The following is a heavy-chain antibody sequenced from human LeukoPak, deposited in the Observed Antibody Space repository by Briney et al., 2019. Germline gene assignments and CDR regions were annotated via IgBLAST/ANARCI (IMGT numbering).Heavy chain of an antibody. V-gene: IGHV4-31*03. CDR1: GGSISSGGYY. Sequence: TLSLTCTVSGGSISSGGYYWSWIRQHPGKGLEWIGYIYYSGSTYYNQSLKSRVTISVDTSKNQFSLKLSSVTAADTAVYYCARAQYYDILTGYPHFDYWGQGTLVTVSS. J-gene: IGHJ4*02. CDR2: IYYSGST. D-gene: IGHD3-9*01. CDR3: ARAQYYDILTGYPHFDY.